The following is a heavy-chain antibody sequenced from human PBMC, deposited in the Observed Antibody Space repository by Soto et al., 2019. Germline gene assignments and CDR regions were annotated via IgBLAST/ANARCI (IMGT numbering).Heavy chain of an antibody. V-gene: IGHV4-34*01. CDR3: ARGPFWGKLDY. CDR1: GGSFSGYY. CDR2: INHSGST. Sequence: SETLSLTCAVYGGSFSGYYWSWIRQPPGKGLEWIGEINHSGSTNYNPSLKSRVTISVDTSKNQFSLKLSSVTAADTAVYYCARGPFWGKLDYWGQGTLVTVSS. J-gene: IGHJ4*02. D-gene: IGHD3-16*01.